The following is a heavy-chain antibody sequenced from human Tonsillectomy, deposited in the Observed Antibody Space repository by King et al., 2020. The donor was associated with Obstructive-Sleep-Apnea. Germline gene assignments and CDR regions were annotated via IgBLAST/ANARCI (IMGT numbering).Heavy chain of an antibody. J-gene: IGHJ4*02. V-gene: IGHV3-74*01. Sequence: VQLVESGGGLVQPGGSLRLSCAASGFTFRTSWMHWVRQAPGKGLVWVSRINSDGSSTIYADFVKVRFTISRDNAKNTLYLQMNSLRAEDTAVYYCARDRGGAGPTTTDYWGQGTLVTVSS. CDR3: ARDRGGAGPTTTDY. D-gene: IGHD1-26*01. CDR1: GFTFRTSW. CDR2: INSDGSST.